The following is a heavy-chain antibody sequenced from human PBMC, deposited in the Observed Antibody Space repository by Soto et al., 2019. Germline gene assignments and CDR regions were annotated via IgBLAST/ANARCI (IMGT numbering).Heavy chain of an antibody. V-gene: IGHV4-61*08. CDR3: AREGGGSYFDY. CDR2: IYYSGST. CDR1: GGSISSGGYY. Sequence: SETLSLTCTVSGGSISSGGYYWSWIRQHPGKGLEWIGYIYYSGSTNYNPSLKSRVTISVDTSKNQFSLKLSSVTAADTAVYYCAREGGGSYFDYWGQGNLVTVSS. D-gene: IGHD1-26*01. J-gene: IGHJ4*02.